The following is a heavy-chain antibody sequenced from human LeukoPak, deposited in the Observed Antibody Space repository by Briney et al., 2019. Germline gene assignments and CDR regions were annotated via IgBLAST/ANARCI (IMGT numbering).Heavy chain of an antibody. V-gene: IGHV1-69*05. CDR1: GGTFNSYA. J-gene: IGHJ4*02. CDR3: ARKNEYSSSPFDY. CDR2: IIPIFGTA. D-gene: IGHD6-6*01. Sequence: EASVKVSRKASGGTFNSYAISWVRQAPGQGLEWMGGIIPIFGTANYAQKFQGRVTITTDESTSTAYMELSSLRSEDTAVYYCARKNEYSSSPFDYWGQGTLVTVSS.